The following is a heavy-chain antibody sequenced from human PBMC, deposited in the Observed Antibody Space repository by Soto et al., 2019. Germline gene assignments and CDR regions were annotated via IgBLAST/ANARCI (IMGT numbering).Heavy chain of an antibody. CDR2: ISPYNDYT. J-gene: IGHJ6*02. CDR3: ARGGYYDNVWGKLSYYGLHV. CDR1: GYTFIRYG. D-gene: IGHD3-16*01. Sequence: QVRLVQPAAEVKKPGASVKVSCKTSGYTFIRYGITWVRQAPGQGLEWMGWISPYNDYTNYAQKFQGRVTVTADTSTKTVYMELRPLTSDDTAVYYCARGGYYDNVWGKLSYYGLHVWGQGTTVTVSS. V-gene: IGHV1-18*01.